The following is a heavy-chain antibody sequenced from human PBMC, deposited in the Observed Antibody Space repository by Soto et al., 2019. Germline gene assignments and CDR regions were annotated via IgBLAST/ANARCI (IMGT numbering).Heavy chain of an antibody. CDR1: GGSVSSGDYY. V-gene: IGHV4-61*08. J-gene: IGHJ5*02. CDR2: IYYSGNT. CDR3: ARIPVDTSMIYWLDP. Sequence: TLSLTCTVSGGSVSSGDYYWSWIRQPPGKGLEWIGYIYYSGNTNYNPSLKSRVIISVDTSKNLFSLKLTSVTAADTAVYYCARIPVDTSMIYWLDPWGQGTLVTVSS. D-gene: IGHD5-18*01.